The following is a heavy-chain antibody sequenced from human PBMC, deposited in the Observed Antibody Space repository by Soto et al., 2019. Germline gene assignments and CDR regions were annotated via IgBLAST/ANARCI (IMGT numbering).Heavy chain of an antibody. D-gene: IGHD3-16*02. J-gene: IGHJ4*02. V-gene: IGHV3-33*01. CDR3: ARFRMITFGGVILDY. CDR1: GFTFSSYG. CDR2: IWYDGSNK. Sequence: QVQLVESGGGVVQPGRSLRLSCAASGFTFSSYGMHWVRQAPGKGLEWVAVIWYDGSNKYYADSVKGRFTISRDNSKNTLYLQMNSLRAEDTAVYYCARFRMITFGGVILDYWGQGTLVTVSS.